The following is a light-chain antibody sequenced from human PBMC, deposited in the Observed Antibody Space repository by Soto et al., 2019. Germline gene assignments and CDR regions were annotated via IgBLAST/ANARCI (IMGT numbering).Light chain of an antibody. CDR1: QTVRNN. CDR3: QQYTNWRT. Sequence: EFVLTQSPGTLSLSPGERATLSCRASQTVRNNYLAWYQQKPGQAPRLLIYGASTRATGIPARFSGRGSGTEFTLTISSLQSEDFAVYYCQQYTNWRTFGQGTKVDI. J-gene: IGKJ1*01. CDR2: GAS. V-gene: IGKV3-15*01.